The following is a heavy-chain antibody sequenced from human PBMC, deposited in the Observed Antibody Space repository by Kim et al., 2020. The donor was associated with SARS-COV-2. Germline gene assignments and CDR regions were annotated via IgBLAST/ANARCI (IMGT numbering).Heavy chain of an antibody. J-gene: IGHJ6*02. D-gene: IGHD2-15*01. CDR3: ATGNNIVVVVAATNYYYGMDV. V-gene: IGHV3-30*03. CDR1: GFTFSSYG. Sequence: GGSLRLSCAASGFTFSSYGMHWVRQAPGKGLEWVAVISYDGSNKYYADSVKGRFTISRDNSKNTLYLQMNSLRAEDTAVDDCATGNNIVVVVAATNYYYGMDVWGQGTTVTVSS. CDR2: ISYDGSNK.